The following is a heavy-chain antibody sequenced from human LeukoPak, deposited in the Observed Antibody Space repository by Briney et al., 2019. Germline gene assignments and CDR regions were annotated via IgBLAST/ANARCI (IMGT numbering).Heavy chain of an antibody. CDR3: AKDERRWLQFGYYYMDV. J-gene: IGHJ6*03. Sequence: GGSLRLSCAASGFTFSSYGMTWVRQAPGKGLEWVAVIWYDGSNKYYADSVKGRFTISRDNSKNTLYLQMNSLRAEDTAVYYCAKDERRWLQFGYYYMDVWGKGTTVTVSS. V-gene: IGHV3-33*06. CDR1: GFTFSSYG. CDR2: IWYDGSNK. D-gene: IGHD5-24*01.